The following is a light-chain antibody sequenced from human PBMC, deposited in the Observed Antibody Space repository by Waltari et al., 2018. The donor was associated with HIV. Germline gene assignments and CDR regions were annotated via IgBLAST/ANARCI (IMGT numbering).Light chain of an antibody. CDR2: TNS. J-gene: IGLJ2*01. CDR3: AAWDDTLKGFI. CDR1: RSNIGSNP. Sequence: QSVLTQPPSASGAPGQRVTISCSGSRSNIGSNPVSWYLQLPGTAPKLLIFTNSQRPSGVPDRFSGSKSGSSASLAISGLQSEDESQYFCAAWDDTLKGFIFGGGTQLTVL. V-gene: IGLV1-44*01.